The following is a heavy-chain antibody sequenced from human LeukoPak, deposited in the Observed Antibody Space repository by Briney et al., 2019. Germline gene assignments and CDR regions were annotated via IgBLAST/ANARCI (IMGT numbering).Heavy chain of an antibody. D-gene: IGHD6-25*01. CDR3: VRSAATSYDACDI. CDR2: ISSNGGST. CDR1: GLTFSSYA. J-gene: IGHJ3*02. Sequence: GGSLRLSCSPSGLTFSSYAMHWVRQAPGKGLEYVSAISSNGGSTYYADSVKGRFTISRDNSKNTLYLQMSSLRAGDTAVYYCVRSAATSYDACDIWGQGTMVTVSS. V-gene: IGHV3-64D*06.